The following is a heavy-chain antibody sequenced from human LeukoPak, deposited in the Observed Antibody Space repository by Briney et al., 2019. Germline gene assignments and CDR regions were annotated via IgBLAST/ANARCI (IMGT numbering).Heavy chain of an antibody. CDR2: IYYHENT. CDR1: GGSISSSSDY. D-gene: IGHD3-10*01. Sequence: SETLSLTCTVSGGSISSSSDYWGWIRQAPGKGLEWIGSIYYHENTYYNSSLKSRVTISVDTSKNQFSLKLNSVTAADTAVYYCARRVTMVRGVTRNWFDPWGQGTLVTVSS. J-gene: IGHJ5*02. V-gene: IGHV4-39*01. CDR3: ARRVTMVRGVTRNWFDP.